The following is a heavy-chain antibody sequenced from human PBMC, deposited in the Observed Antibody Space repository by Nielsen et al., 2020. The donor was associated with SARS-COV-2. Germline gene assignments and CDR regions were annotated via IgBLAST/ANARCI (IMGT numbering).Heavy chain of an antibody. Sequence: GESLKISCAASGFTFSNFAMSWIRQAPGKGLEWVTHMSRSGARTKSADSVKGRFTISRDNAKNSVYLQMNSLRPDDTAVYYCARVARGETGFDAFDIWGQGTMVTVSS. V-gene: IGHV3-23*01. CDR2: MSRSGART. CDR3: ARVARGETGFDAFDI. CDR1: GFTFSNFA. J-gene: IGHJ3*02. D-gene: IGHD2-21*01.